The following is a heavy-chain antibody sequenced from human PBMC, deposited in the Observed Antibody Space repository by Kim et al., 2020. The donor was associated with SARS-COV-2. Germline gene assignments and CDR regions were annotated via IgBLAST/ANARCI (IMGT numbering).Heavy chain of an antibody. D-gene: IGHD6-13*01. CDR2: IYYSGRT. J-gene: IGHJ3*02. V-gene: IGHV4-31*03. CDR3: TRDFVPGYSSSGSDI. CDR1: GGSISCGGCY. Sequence: SETLSLTCSVSGGSISCGGCYWTWIRQHPGKGLEWIGHIYYSGRTFYNPSLNSRVRMSVDSSTNQFSLRPNSVTAADTAVYYCTRDFVPGYSSSGSDIWGQGTMVTVSS.